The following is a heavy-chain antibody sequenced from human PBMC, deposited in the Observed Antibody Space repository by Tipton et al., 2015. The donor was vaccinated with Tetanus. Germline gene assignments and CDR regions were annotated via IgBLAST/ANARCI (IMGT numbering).Heavy chain of an antibody. V-gene: IGHV4-61*01. CDR3: ARGGFGEFPDY. Sequence: QLVQSGAEVKPSETLSLTCTVSGGSVSSGSYYWSWIRQPPGKGLEWIGYIYYSGSTNYNPSLKSRVTISVDTSKNQFSLKLSSVTAADTAVYYCARGGFGEFPDYWGQGTLVTVSS. D-gene: IGHD3-10*01. J-gene: IGHJ4*02. CDR1: GGSVSSGSYY. CDR2: IYYSGST.